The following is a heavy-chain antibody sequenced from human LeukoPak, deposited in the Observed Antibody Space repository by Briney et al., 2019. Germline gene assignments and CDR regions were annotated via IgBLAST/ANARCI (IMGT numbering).Heavy chain of an antibody. D-gene: IGHD6-19*01. CDR1: GGSISSYY. J-gene: IGHJ4*02. CDR3: ARDPGIAVAGFDF. Sequence: PSETLSLTCTVSGGSISSYYWSWIRQPPGKGLEWIGYIYYSGSTNYNPSLKSRVTISVDTSRNQFSLRLSSVTAADTAVYFCARDPGIAVAGFDFWGQGTLVTVSS. V-gene: IGHV4-59*01. CDR2: IYYSGST.